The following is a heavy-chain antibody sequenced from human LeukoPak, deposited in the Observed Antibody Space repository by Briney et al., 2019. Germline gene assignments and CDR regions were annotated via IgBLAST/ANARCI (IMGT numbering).Heavy chain of an antibody. D-gene: IGHD3-16*02. Sequence: GASLQISCKGSGYSFPNYWIGWGRRVPGKGLEGMGIIYPGDSDTTYKPSFQGQVTISADKSISTAYLQWSSLKASDTAMYYCARSRAEKVPVWGSYRHHDAFDIWGQGTRVTVSP. CDR1: GYSFPNYW. CDR2: IYPGDSDT. CDR3: ARSRAEKVPVWGSYRHHDAFDI. V-gene: IGHV5-51*01. J-gene: IGHJ3*02.